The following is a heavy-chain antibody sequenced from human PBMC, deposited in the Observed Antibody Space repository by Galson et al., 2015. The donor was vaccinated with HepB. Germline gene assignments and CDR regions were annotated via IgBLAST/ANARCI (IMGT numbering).Heavy chain of an antibody. Sequence: SLRLSCAASGFTFSSYGMHWVRQAPGKGLEWVAVISYDGSNKYYADSVKGRFTISRDNSKNTLYLQMNSLRAEDTAVYYCAKGVAIFGVGPHGFDYWGQGTLVTVSS. CDR3: AKGVAIFGVGPHGFDY. D-gene: IGHD3-3*01. CDR2: ISYDGSNK. J-gene: IGHJ4*02. CDR1: GFTFSSYG. V-gene: IGHV3-30*18.